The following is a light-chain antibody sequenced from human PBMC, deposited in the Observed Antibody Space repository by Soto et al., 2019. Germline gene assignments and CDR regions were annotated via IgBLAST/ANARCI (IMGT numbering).Light chain of an antibody. Sequence: DIVMTRSPDSLAVSLVERATINCKSSQSVLYSSNNKNYLAWYQQKPGQPPKLLIYWASTRESGVPDRFSGSGSGTDFTLTISSLQAEGVAVYYCQQYFSTPYTFGQGTRLEIK. J-gene: IGKJ5*01. CDR3: QQYFSTPYT. CDR1: QSVLYSSNNKNY. CDR2: WAS. V-gene: IGKV4-1*01.